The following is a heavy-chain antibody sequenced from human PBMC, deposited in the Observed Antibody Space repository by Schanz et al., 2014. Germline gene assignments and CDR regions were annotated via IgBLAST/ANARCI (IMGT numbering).Heavy chain of an antibody. CDR1: GFTFNSYA. CDR3: AKGMGYCSGGTCYDYYYYGLDV. V-gene: IGHV3-23*04. CDR2: ISHSGGSK. J-gene: IGHJ6*02. D-gene: IGHD2-15*01. Sequence: EVQLVESGGGLVKPGGSLRLSCAASGFTFNSYAMTWVRQAPGKGLEWVSSISHSGGSKYYADPVKGRFTISRDNSENTLYLQMNSLSADDTAVFYCAKGMGYCSGGTCYDYYYYGLDVWGQGTTVTVSS.